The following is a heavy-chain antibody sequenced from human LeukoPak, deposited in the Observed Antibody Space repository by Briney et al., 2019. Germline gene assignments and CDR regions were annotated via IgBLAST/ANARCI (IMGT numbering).Heavy chain of an antibody. CDR1: GDSVSTGLHY. J-gene: IGHJ6*03. CDR3: ARGRRGKYSPYFYYHMDV. V-gene: IGHV4-31*03. D-gene: IGHD1-26*01. CDR2: THYSGST. Sequence: SETLSLTCNVSGDSVSTGLHYYSWIRQHPGEGLEWIGCTHYSGSTHYKSSLRGRLIISLDTSKNQVSLKQTSVTAADTAVYYCARGRRGKYSPYFYYHMDVWGTGTPVTVSS.